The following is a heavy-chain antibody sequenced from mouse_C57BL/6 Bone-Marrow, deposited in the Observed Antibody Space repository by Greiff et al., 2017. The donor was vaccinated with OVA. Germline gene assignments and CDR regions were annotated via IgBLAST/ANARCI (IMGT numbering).Heavy chain of an antibody. J-gene: IGHJ1*03. V-gene: IGHV1-26*01. D-gene: IGHD2-4*01. CDR3: ARRDYDGDWYFDV. Sequence: EVQLQQSGPELVKPGASVKISCKASGYTFTDYYMNWVKQSHGKSLEWIGDINPNNGGTSYNQKFKGKATLTVDKSSSTAYMELRSLTYEDSAVYYCARRDYDGDWYFDVWGTGTTVTVSS. CDR1: GYTFTDYY. CDR2: INPNNGGT.